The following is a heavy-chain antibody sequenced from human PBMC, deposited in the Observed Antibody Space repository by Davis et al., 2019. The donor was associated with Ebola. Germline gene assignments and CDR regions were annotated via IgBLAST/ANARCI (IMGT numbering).Heavy chain of an antibody. D-gene: IGHD6-19*01. Sequence: GESLKISCAASGFTFSGSAMHWVRQASGKGLEWVGRIRSKANSYATAYAASVKGRFTISRDDSKNPAYLQMNSLKTEDTAVYYCNVAVAGRVDYWGQGTLVTVSS. CDR1: GFTFSGSA. V-gene: IGHV3-73*01. CDR3: NVAVAGRVDY. CDR2: IRSKANSYAT. J-gene: IGHJ4*02.